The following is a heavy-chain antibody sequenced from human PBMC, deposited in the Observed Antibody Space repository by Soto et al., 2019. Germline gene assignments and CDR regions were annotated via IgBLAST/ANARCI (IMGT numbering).Heavy chain of an antibody. Sequence: QVQLVESGGGVVQPGRSLRLSCAASGFTFSSYGMHWVRQAPGKGLEWVAVIWYDGSNKYYADSVKGRFTISRDNSKNTLYLQMSSLRAEDTAVYYCARGLAAAGTSFNWFDPWGQGTLVTVSS. J-gene: IGHJ5*02. V-gene: IGHV3-33*01. D-gene: IGHD6-13*01. CDR2: IWYDGSNK. CDR1: GFTFSSYG. CDR3: ARGLAAAGTSFNWFDP.